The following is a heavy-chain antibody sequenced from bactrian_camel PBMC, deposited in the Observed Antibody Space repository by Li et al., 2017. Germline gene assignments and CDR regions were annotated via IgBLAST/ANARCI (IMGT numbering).Heavy chain of an antibody. Sequence: HVQLVESGGGLVQPGGSLRLSCVVSRFTGNSYYMTWVRQAPGKGLEWVSSINNSGSTTLYADSVKGRLTISLDAAKRTVYLDMNRLTPEDTGTYFCAGKTHFAAAAGPWDDFGFWGPGTQVTVS. D-gene: IGHD6*01. CDR1: RFTGNSYY. CDR2: INNSGSTT. V-gene: IGHV3-2*01. CDR3: AGKTHFAAAAGPWDDFGF. J-gene: IGHJ6*01.